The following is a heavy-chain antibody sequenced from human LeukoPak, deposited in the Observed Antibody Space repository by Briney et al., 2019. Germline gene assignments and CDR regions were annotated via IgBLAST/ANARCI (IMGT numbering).Heavy chain of an antibody. CDR2: INQDGSEK. Sequence: PGGSLRLSCAASGFAFSSYWMSWVRQVPGKGLEWVATINQDGSEKYYVDSVKGRFTISRDNAKNSLYLQMNSLRAEDTAVYYCARDTAGGDHWGQGTLVTVSS. CDR3: ARDTAGGDH. CDR1: GFAFSSYW. V-gene: IGHV3-7*03. J-gene: IGHJ4*02. D-gene: IGHD5-18*01.